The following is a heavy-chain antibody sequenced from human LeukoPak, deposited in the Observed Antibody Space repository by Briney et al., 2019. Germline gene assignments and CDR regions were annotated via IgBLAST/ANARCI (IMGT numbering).Heavy chain of an antibody. D-gene: IGHD1-26*01. CDR2: IYSSVST. Sequence: SETLSLTCTVSGGSVSSGSYYWSWIRQPPGKGLEWIGSIYSSVSTYYNPSLKSRVTISVDTSKNQFSLRLSSVTAADTALYYCAYSGSYGHLGYWGQGIPVTVSS. CDR3: AYSGSYGHLGY. J-gene: IGHJ4*02. V-gene: IGHV4-39*01. CDR1: GGSVSSGSYY.